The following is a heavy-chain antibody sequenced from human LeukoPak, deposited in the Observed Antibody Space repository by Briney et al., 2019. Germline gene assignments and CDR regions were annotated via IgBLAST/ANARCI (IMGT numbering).Heavy chain of an antibody. Sequence: GASVKVSCKASGYTFTSYDINWVRQATGQGLEWMGWMNPNSGNTGYAQKFQGRVTMTRNTSISTAYMELSSLRSEDTAAYYCARGPKDVWGSYRTHSIDDYWGQGTLVTVSS. D-gene: IGHD3-16*02. CDR2: MNPNSGNT. J-gene: IGHJ4*02. CDR1: GYTFTSYD. CDR3: ARGPKDVWGSYRTHSIDDY. V-gene: IGHV1-8*01.